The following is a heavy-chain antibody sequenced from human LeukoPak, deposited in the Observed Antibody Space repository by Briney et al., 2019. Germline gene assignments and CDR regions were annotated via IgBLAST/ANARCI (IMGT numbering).Heavy chain of an antibody. Sequence: ASVKVSCKVSGYTLTELSMHWVRQAPGKGPEWMGGFDPEDGETIYAQKFQGRVTMTEDTSTDTAYMELSSLRSEDTAVYYCATDLTAAGAFDIWGQGTMVAVSS. CDR3: ATDLTAAGAFDI. J-gene: IGHJ3*02. V-gene: IGHV1-24*01. D-gene: IGHD3-9*01. CDR2: FDPEDGET. CDR1: GYTLTELS.